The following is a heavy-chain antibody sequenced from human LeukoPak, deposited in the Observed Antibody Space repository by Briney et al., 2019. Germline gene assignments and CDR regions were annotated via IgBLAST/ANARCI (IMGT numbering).Heavy chain of an antibody. CDR2: INPNSGGT. D-gene: IGHD3-3*01. Sequence: GASVKVSCKASGYTFTGYYMHWVRQAPGQGLEWMGWINPNSGGTNYAQKFQGRVTMTRDTSISTAYMELSRLRSDDTAVYYCASRHYYDFWSGYYYPDYYYGMDVWGQGTTVTVSS. V-gene: IGHV1-2*02. J-gene: IGHJ6*02. CDR1: GYTFTGYY. CDR3: ASRHYYDFWSGYYYPDYYYGMDV.